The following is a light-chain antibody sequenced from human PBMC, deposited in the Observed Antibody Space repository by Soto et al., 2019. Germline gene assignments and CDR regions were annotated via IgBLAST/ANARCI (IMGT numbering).Light chain of an antibody. J-gene: IGKJ1*01. Sequence: EIVMTQSPGTLSLSPGERATLSCRASQNIITNLAWYQQKPGQAPRLLIFFASTRVTGIPARFSSSGSGTECTLTISSLQYEDGATYYCQQSYSTTPTFGQGTKVDIK. V-gene: IGKV3-15*01. CDR3: QQSYSTTPT. CDR1: QNIITN. CDR2: FAS.